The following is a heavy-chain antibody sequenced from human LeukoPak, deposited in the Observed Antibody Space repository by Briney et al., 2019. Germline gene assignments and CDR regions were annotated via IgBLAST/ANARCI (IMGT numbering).Heavy chain of an antibody. V-gene: IGHV3-73*01. Sequence: GGSLRLSCAASGFTSSGSAMHWVRQASGKGLEWVGRIRSKANSYATAYAASVKGRFTISRDDSKNTAYLQMNGLTTEDTAVYYCAAAYNWNDVSFGYWGQGTLVTVSS. D-gene: IGHD1-1*01. CDR1: GFTSSGSA. J-gene: IGHJ4*02. CDR3: AAAYNWNDVSFGY. CDR2: IRSKANSYAT.